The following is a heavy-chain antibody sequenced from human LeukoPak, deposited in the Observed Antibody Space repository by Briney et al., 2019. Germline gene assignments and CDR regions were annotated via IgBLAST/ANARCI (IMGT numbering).Heavy chain of an antibody. Sequence: PGGSLRLSCAASGFTVSSNYMSWVRQAPGKGLEWVSVIYSGGSTYYADSVKGRFTISRDNSKNTLYLQMNSLRAEDTAVYYCARGQQLVRDYFDYWGQGTLVTVSS. D-gene: IGHD6-13*01. V-gene: IGHV3-53*01. CDR1: GFTVSSNY. CDR3: ARGQQLVRDYFDY. CDR2: IYSGGST. J-gene: IGHJ4*02.